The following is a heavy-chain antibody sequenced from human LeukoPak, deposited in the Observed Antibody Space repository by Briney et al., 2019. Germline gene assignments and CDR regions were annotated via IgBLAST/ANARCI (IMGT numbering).Heavy chain of an antibody. CDR2: INWNGGST. Sequence: GGSLRLSCAASGFTFDDYGMSWVRQAPGKGLEWVSGINWNGGSTGYADSVKGRFTISRDNAKNSLYLQMNSLRAEDTALYYCARRTLFYVAGMTEIAFDIWGQGTMVTVSS. V-gene: IGHV3-20*04. CDR3: ARRTLFYVAGMTEIAFDI. CDR1: GFTFDDYG. D-gene: IGHD1-14*01. J-gene: IGHJ3*02.